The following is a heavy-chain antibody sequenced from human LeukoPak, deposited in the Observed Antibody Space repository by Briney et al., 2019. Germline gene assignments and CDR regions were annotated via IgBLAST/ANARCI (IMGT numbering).Heavy chain of an antibody. Sequence: SVKVSCKASVGSFSRYAISWVRQAPGQGLEWMGGIIPIFGTANYAQKFQGRVTITADESTRTAYMELRTLRSEDTAIYYCARGSGETGGYYYVYWGRGTPVTVSS. CDR2: IIPIFGTA. J-gene: IGHJ4*02. CDR1: VGSFSRYA. V-gene: IGHV1-69*01. D-gene: IGHD3-22*01. CDR3: ARGSGETGGYYYVY.